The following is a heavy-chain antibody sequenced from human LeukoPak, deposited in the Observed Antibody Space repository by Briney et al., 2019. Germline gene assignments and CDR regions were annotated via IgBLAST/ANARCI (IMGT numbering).Heavy chain of an antibody. D-gene: IGHD3-22*01. CDR1: GFTVSSSY. V-gene: IGHV3-66*01. Sequence: GGSLRLSCAASGFTVSSSYMTWVRQAPGKGLEWVSVIYSGGSTYYADSVKGRFTISRDNSKNTLYLQMNSLRAEDTAVYYCARDRDYYDSNSFSPDAFDIWGQGTMVTVSS. CDR3: ARDRDYYDSNSFSPDAFDI. J-gene: IGHJ3*02. CDR2: IYSGGST.